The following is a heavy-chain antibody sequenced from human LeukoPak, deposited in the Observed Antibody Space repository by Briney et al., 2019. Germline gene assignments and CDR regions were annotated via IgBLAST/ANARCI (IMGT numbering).Heavy chain of an antibody. CDR3: ASRGSLPYNWFDP. CDR2: ISGSGGST. V-gene: IGHV3-23*01. Sequence: PSETLSLTCAVYGGSFSGYYWSWVRQAPGKGLEWVSAISGSGGSTYYADSVKGRFTISRDNSKNTLYLQMNSLRAEDTAVYYCASRGSLPYNWFDPWGQGTLVTVSS. J-gene: IGHJ5*02. CDR1: GGSFSGYY. D-gene: IGHD2-15*01.